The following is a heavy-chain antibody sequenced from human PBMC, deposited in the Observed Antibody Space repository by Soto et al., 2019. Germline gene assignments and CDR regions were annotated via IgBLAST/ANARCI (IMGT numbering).Heavy chain of an antibody. D-gene: IGHD6-19*01. CDR1: GFTFSSHG. Sequence: QVQLVGSGGGVVQPGRSLRLSCAASGFTFSSHGMHWVRQAPGKGLEWVAVIWYDGSNKYYADSVKGRFTISRDDSKNMVYLQMNSLRAEDTAVYYCVRDGWYSIQAPYWGQGTLVTVSS. CDR2: IWYDGSNK. CDR3: VRDGWYSIQAPY. J-gene: IGHJ4*02. V-gene: IGHV3-33*01.